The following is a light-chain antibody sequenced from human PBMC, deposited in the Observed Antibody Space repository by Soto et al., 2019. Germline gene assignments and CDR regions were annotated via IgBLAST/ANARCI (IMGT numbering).Light chain of an antibody. Sequence: TLSVSPGERATLSCRASQSVSSNLAWYQQKPGQAPRLLIYGASTRATGIPARFSGSGSGTEFTLTISSLQSEDFAVYYCRQYNNWPSTFGQRSKVDIK. CDR2: GAS. J-gene: IGKJ1*01. CDR3: RQYNNWPST. V-gene: IGKV3-15*01. CDR1: QSVSSN.